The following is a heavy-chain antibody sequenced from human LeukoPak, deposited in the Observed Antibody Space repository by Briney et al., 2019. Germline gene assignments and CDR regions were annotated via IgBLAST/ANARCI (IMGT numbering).Heavy chain of an antibody. CDR1: GGSISSSSYY. CDR2: IYYSGST. CDR3: ARHGRGRGGTVPAASSHYYMDV. Sequence: SETLSLTCTVSGGSISSSSYYWGWIRQPPGKGLEWIGSIYYSGSTYYNPSLKSRVTISVDTSKNQFSLKLSSVTAADTAVYYCARHGRGRGGTVPAASSHYYMDVWGKGTTVTVSS. J-gene: IGHJ6*03. V-gene: IGHV4-39*01. D-gene: IGHD2-2*01.